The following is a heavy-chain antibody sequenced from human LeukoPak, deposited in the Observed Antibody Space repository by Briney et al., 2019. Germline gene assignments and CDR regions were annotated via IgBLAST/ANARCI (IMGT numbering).Heavy chain of an antibody. J-gene: IGHJ4*02. D-gene: IGHD5-18*01. V-gene: IGHV3-23*01. CDR2: ITGGGGST. CDR1: GFSFSSYA. Sequence: PGGSLRLSCAASGFSFSSYAMTWVRQGPGKGLNWVSAITGGGGSTYYADSVKGRFTISRDNSKNTLYLQMNSLRAEDTAVYYCAKGGDTAMVTGHWGQGTLVTVSS. CDR3: AKGGDTAMVTGH.